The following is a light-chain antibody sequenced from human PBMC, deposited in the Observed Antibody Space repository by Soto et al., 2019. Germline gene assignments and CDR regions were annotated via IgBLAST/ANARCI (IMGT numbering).Light chain of an antibody. CDR2: AAS. CDR3: QQSYSTPPT. V-gene: IGKV1-39*01. J-gene: IGKJ1*01. CDR1: QSISAW. Sequence: DIQMTQAHSILSASVGDRVAITCRASQSISAWVAWYQQKPGRAPKLLIYAASSLQSGVPSRFSGSGSGTDFTLTISSLQPEDFATYYCQQSYSTPPTFGQGTKVDI.